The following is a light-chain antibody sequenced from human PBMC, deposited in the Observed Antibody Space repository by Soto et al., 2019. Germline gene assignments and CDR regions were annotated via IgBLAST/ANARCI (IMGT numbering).Light chain of an antibody. CDR2: AAS. CDR3: QQLSNSPLT. CDR1: QGISSY. V-gene: IGKV1-9*01. J-gene: IGKJ4*01. Sequence: IQLTQSPSSLPASVGDRVTITCRASQGISSYFAWYQQKPGKAPKLLIYAASTLQIGVPSRFSGSGSGTDFTLTVSRLQTEDFATYYCQQLSNSPLTFGGGTKVEIK.